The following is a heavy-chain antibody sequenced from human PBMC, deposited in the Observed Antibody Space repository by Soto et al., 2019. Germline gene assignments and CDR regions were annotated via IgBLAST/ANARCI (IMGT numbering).Heavy chain of an antibody. D-gene: IGHD5-12*01. V-gene: IGHV3-30*18. CDR2: ISYDGSNK. J-gene: IGHJ5*02. Sequence: QVQLVESGGGVVQPGRSLRLSCAASGFTFSNYGMHWVLQAPGKGLEWVAVISYDGSNKHYADSVKGRFTISRDNSKNTLYLQMNSLRAEDTAVYYCAKTGESGYDWGWFDPWGQGTLVTVSS. CDR1: GFTFSNYG. CDR3: AKTGESGYDWGWFDP.